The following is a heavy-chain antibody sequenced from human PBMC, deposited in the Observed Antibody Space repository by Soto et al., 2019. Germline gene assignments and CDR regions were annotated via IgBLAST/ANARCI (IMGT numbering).Heavy chain of an antibody. V-gene: IGHV3-23*01. CDR2: ISGGGSNT. J-gene: IGHJ4*02. D-gene: IGHD4-4*01. CDR3: AKDSNKYSSSLRGRYFDY. CDR1: GFPFSSYV. Sequence: PGGSLRLSCAASGFPFSSYVMSWVRQAPGKGLEWVSGISGGGSNTFYADSVKGRFTISRDNSKNTLLLQMNSLGAEDTAVYYCAKDSNKYSSSLRGRYFDYWGQGXGVTVPS.